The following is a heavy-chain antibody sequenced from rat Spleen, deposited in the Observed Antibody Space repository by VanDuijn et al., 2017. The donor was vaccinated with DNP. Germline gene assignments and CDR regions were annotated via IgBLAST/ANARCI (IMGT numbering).Heavy chain of an antibody. CDR2: INKDSSTI. CDR1: GFNFNDYW. V-gene: IGHV4-2*01. Sequence: EVKLVESGGGLVQPGRSLKLSCTASGFNFNDYWMGWVRQAPGKGLEWIGTINKDSSTINYAPSLKDKFTISRDNAQTTLFLQRSKRGSGDTAIYYCEGGPNYGGWTDFCDYWGQGVMVTVSS. J-gene: IGHJ2*01. D-gene: IGHD1-11*01. CDR3: EGGPNYGGWTDFCDY.